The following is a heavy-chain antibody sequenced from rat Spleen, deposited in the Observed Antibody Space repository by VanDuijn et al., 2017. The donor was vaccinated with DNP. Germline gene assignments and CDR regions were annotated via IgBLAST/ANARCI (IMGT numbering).Heavy chain of an antibody. Sequence: EVQLVESGGCLVQPGRSLRLSCAATGFSFSDYAMAWVRQAPTKGREWVASISTGGVNTYYRYSVQGRFTVSRDNAKNTQYLQMDSLRSEDTSTYYCATLTTEGIDLAYWGQGTLVTVSS. D-gene: IGHD1-11*01. V-gene: IGHV5S13*01. CDR3: ATLTTEGIDLAY. CDR2: ISTGGVNT. CDR1: GFSFSDYA. J-gene: IGHJ3*01.